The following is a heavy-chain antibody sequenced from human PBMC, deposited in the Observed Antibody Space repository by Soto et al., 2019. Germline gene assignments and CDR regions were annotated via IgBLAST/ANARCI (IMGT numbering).Heavy chain of an antibody. J-gene: IGHJ3*02. D-gene: IGHD3-22*01. CDR2: IWYDGSNK. CDR1: GFTFSSYG. CDR3: ARPASNLYYYDSSGYAFDI. Sequence: GGSLRLSCAASGFTFSSYGIHWVRQAPGKGLEWVAVIWYDGSNKYYADSVKGRFTISRDNSKNTLYLQMNSLRAEDTAVYYCARPASNLYYYDSSGYAFDIWGQGTMVIV. V-gene: IGHV3-33*01.